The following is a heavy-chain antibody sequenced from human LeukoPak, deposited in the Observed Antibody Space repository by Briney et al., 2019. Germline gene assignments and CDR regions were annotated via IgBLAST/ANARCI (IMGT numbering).Heavy chain of an antibody. CDR3: ARARGRNFDY. V-gene: IGHV4-34*01. D-gene: IGHD5-24*01. J-gene: IGHJ4*02. Sequence: PSETLSLTCAVYGGSLSGSYWSRIRQPPGKGLEWIGEINHSGSANYNPSLKSRVTLSIDKSKNQFSLKLSSVTAADTAVYYCARARGRNFDYWGQGTLVTVSS. CDR1: GGSLSGSY. CDR2: INHSGSA.